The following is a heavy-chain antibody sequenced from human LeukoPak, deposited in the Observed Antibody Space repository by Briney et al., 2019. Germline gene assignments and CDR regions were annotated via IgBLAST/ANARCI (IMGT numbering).Heavy chain of an antibody. J-gene: IGHJ4*02. CDR2: IYSGGST. V-gene: IGHV3-53*01. D-gene: IGHD2-15*01. CDR1: GFTVSSNY. Sequence: GGSLRLSCAASGFTVSSNYMSWVRQAPGKGLEWVSVIYSGGSTYYADSVKGRFTISRDNSKNTLYLQMNSLRAEDTAVYYCARPAVVAATGDFDYWGQGTLVTVSS. CDR3: ARPAVVAATGDFDY.